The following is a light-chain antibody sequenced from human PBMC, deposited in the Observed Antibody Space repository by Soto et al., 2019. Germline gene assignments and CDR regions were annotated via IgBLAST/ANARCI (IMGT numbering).Light chain of an antibody. CDR3: QPYNSYSGT. J-gene: IGKJ1*01. CDR1: QSINYW. Sequence: DIQLTQSPSTLSASVGDRVTITCRASQSINYWLAWYQQRPGKAPKVLIFDASNLESGVPSRFSGSGSGTEFSLTISSLQPDDFETYYCQPYNSYSGTFGPGTKVDI. V-gene: IGKV1-5*01. CDR2: DAS.